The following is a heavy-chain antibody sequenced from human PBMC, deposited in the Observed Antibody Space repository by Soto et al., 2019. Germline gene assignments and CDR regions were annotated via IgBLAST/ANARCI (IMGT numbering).Heavy chain of an antibody. Sequence: VASVKVSCKASVYTFTDYFIHWVRQAPGQGLEWMGWINPKSGGTNYAPNFQGRVTMTRDTSTSTAYMELTWLRFDDTAVYYCARVGPIVVVKKTWYYFDYWGQGTLVTAPQ. CDR1: VYTFTDYF. J-gene: IGHJ4*02. CDR2: INPKSGGT. D-gene: IGHD3-22*01. CDR3: ARVGPIVVVKKTWYYFDY. V-gene: IGHV1-2*02.